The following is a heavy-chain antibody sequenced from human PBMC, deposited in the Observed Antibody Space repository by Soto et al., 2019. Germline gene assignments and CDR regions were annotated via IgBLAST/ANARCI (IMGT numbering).Heavy chain of an antibody. J-gene: IGHJ6*02. CDR1: GGSFSGYY. CDR3: ARGWGYYGSGSYVPYYYYGMDV. D-gene: IGHD3-10*01. Sequence: SETLSLTCAVYGGSFSGYYWSWIRQPPGKGLEWIGEINHSGSTNYNPSLKSRVTISVDTSKNQFSLKLSSVTAADTAVYYCARGWGYYGSGSYVPYYYYGMDVWGQGTTVTVS. CDR2: INHSGST. V-gene: IGHV4-34*01.